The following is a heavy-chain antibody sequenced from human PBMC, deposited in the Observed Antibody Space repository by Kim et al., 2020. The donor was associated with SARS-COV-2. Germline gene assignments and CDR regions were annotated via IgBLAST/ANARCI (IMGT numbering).Heavy chain of an antibody. V-gene: IGHV4-59*13. CDR2: IYYSGSP. CDR1: GGSISSYY. CDR3: SSHLACYYSYV. Sequence: SETLSLTCTVSGGSISSYYWSWIRQPPGQGLEWIGYIYYSGSPNSNPSLKIRVTLSVDTSKNHFSLNLSSVTAAATALSSSSSHLACYYSYV. J-gene: IGHJ6*01.